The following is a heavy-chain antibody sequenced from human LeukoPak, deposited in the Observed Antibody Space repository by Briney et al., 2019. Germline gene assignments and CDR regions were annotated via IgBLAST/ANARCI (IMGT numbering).Heavy chain of an antibody. J-gene: IGHJ2*01. CDR3: ARGPIKFKKGAAQYFDL. CDR2: ISSSSSYI. Sequence: PGGSLRLSCAASGFTFSSYSMNWVRQAPGKGLEWVSSISSSSSYIYYADSVKGRFTISRDNAKNSLYLQMNSLRAEDTAVYYCARGPIKFKKGAAQYFDLWGRGTLVTVSS. D-gene: IGHD6-25*01. CDR1: GFTFSSYS. V-gene: IGHV3-21*01.